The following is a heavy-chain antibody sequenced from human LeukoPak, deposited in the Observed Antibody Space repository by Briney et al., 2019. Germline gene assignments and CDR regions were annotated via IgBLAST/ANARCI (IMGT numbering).Heavy chain of an antibody. CDR2: IRRKRNGYTT. J-gene: IGHJ3*02. Sequence: GGSLRLSCAASGFRFSDYILDWVRQAPGKGLEWVGRIRRKRNGYTTEYAASVKGRFTISRDDLKKSLDLHMTSLKTGDTAVYYCSRDGTEGDNSAFDIWGQGTMVTVSS. CDR1: GFRFSDYI. V-gene: IGHV3-72*01. D-gene: IGHD3-22*01. CDR3: SRDGTEGDNSAFDI.